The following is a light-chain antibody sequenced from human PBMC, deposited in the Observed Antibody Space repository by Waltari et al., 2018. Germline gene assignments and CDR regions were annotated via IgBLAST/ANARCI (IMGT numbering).Light chain of an antibody. Sequence: DIVMTQSPGSLAVSLGERATINCKSSLSVLYSSNNKNYLAWYQQKPGQPPKLLIYWASTRESGVPDRFSGSGSGTGFTLTISSLQAEDVAVYYCHQYYNTPHTFGQGTKLEIK. V-gene: IGKV4-1*01. J-gene: IGKJ2*01. CDR1: LSVLYSSNNKNY. CDR3: HQYYNTPHT. CDR2: WAS.